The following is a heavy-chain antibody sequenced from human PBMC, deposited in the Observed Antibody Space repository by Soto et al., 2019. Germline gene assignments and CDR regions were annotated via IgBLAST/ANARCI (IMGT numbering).Heavy chain of an antibody. CDR1: GGSISSSSYY. CDR2: IYYSGST. V-gene: IGHV4-39*07. CDR3: ARGPIVVVPKENWFDP. D-gene: IGHD2-2*01. J-gene: IGHJ5*02. Sequence: PSETLSLTCTVSGGSISSSSYYWGWIRQPPGKGLEWIGSIYYSGSTNYNPSFKSRVTISVDTSKNQFSLKLSSVTAADTAVYYCARGPIVVVPKENWFDPWGQGTLVTVS.